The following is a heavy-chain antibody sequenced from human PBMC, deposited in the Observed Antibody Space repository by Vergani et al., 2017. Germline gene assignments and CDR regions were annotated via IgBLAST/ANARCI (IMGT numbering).Heavy chain of an antibody. D-gene: IGHD4/OR15-4a*01. CDR1: GFTFSSYS. V-gene: IGHV3-48*01. J-gene: IGHJ3*02. CDR3: AREGVPDAFDI. CDR2: IMSADTNT. Sequence: EVQLVESGGGLVQPGGSLRLSCAASGFTFSSYSMHWVRQAPGKGLEWVSAIMSADTNTYYADSVEGRFAISRDNAKTSLYLQMNSLRVEDTAVYYCAREGVPDAFDIWGQGTMVTVSS.